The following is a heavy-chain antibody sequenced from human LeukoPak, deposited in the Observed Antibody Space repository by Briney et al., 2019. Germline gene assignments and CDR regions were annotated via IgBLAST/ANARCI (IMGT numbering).Heavy chain of an antibody. Sequence: PGGSLRLSCAASGFTFSSYDMHWVRQPPGKGLEWVSAIGTAGDTYYPGSVKGRFTISRENAKTSLYLQMNSLRAGDTAVYYCVRGTGYSAYDYDFDYWGQGTLVTVSS. J-gene: IGHJ4*02. D-gene: IGHD5-12*01. V-gene: IGHV3-13*04. CDR3: VRGTGYSAYDYDFDY. CDR1: GFTFSSYD. CDR2: IGTAGDT.